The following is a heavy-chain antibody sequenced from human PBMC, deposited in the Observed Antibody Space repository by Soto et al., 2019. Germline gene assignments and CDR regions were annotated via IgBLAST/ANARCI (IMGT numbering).Heavy chain of an antibody. J-gene: IGHJ2*01. CDR2: ISGSGGST. D-gene: IGHD3-22*01. CDR1: GFTFSSFA. CDR3: AKDDSSGYARYWYFDL. Sequence: VQLLESGGGLVQPGGSLRLSCAASGFTFSSFALSWVRQAPGKGLEWVSAISGSGGSTYYADSVKGRFTISRDNSKNTLYLQMNSLRAEDTAVYYCAKDDSSGYARYWYFDLWGRGTLVTVSS. V-gene: IGHV3-23*01.